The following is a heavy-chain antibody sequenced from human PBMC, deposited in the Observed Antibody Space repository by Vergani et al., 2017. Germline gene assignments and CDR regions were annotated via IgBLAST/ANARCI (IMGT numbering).Heavy chain of an antibody. J-gene: IGHJ4*02. Sequence: QVQLVQSGAEVKKPGSSVKVSCKASGGTFSSYAISWVRQAPGQGLEWMGGIITIFGTANYAQKFQGRVTITADESTSTVYMELSSLRSEDTAVYCCARVGYYYDSSGYYDYWGQGTLVTVSS. CDR2: IITIFGTA. D-gene: IGHD3-22*01. V-gene: IGHV1-69*01. CDR1: GGTFSSYA. CDR3: ARVGYYYDSSGYYDY.